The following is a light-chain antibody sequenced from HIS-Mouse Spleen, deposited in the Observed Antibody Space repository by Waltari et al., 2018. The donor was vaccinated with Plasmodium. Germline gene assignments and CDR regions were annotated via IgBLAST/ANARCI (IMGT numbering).Light chain of an antibody. Sequence: QAVLTQPSSLSASPGASASLTCPLRSGINVGTYRIYCSQQKPGSPPQYLLRYKSDSDKQQGSGVPSRFSGSKDASANAGILLISGLQSEDEADYYCMIWHSSAWVFGGGTKLTVL. CDR1: SGINVGTYR. V-gene: IGLV5-45*03. CDR3: MIWHSSAWV. CDR2: YKSDSDK. J-gene: IGLJ3*02.